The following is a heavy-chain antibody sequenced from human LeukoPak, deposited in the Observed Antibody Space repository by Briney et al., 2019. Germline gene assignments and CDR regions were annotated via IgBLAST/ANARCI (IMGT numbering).Heavy chain of an antibody. J-gene: IGHJ6*02. V-gene: IGHV3-21*01. CDR2: ISSSSSYI. CDR1: GFTFSSYS. Sequence: GGSLRLPCAASGFTFSSYSMNWVRQASGKGLEWVSSISSSSSYIYYADSVKGRFTISRDNAKNSLYLQMNSLRAEDTAVYYCAREPTMVRGVSYGMDVWGQGTTVTVSS. CDR3: AREPTMVRGVSYGMDV. D-gene: IGHD3-10*01.